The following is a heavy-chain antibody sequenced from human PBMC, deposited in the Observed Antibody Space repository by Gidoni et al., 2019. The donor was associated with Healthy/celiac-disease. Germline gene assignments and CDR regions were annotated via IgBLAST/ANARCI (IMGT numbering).Heavy chain of an antibody. CDR3: ARGDIAAAAGAFDI. Sequence: QVQLQQWGAGLLKPSETLSLTCAVYGGSFSGYYWSWIRQPPGKGLEWIGEINHSGSTNYNPSLKSRVTISVDTSKNQFSLKLSSVTAADTAVYYCARGDIAAAAGAFDIWGQGTMVTVSS. J-gene: IGHJ3*02. D-gene: IGHD6-13*01. CDR1: GGSFSGYY. CDR2: INHSGST. V-gene: IGHV4-34*01.